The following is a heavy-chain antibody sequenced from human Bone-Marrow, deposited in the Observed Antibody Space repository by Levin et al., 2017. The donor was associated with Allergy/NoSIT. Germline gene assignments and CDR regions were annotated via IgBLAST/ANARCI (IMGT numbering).Heavy chain of an antibody. D-gene: IGHD2-15*01. CDR3: AILRIHYFDD. CDR1: GFTFSTYG. CDR2: SSYDGTEK. V-gene: IGHV3-30*03. J-gene: IGHJ4*02. Sequence: GGSLRLSCAASGFTFSTYGMHWVRQAPDKGLEWVAVSSYDGTEKDYADSVKGRFTISRDNSKNTMYLHMNSLTTEDTAVYYCAILRIHYFDDWGQGTLVTVSS.